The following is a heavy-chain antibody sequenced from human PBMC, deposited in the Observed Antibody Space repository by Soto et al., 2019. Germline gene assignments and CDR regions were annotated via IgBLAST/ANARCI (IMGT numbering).Heavy chain of an antibody. J-gene: IGHJ4*02. CDR3: AQGIAAAGEFDY. D-gene: IGHD6-13*01. CDR1: GGNISSYY. V-gene: IGHV4-59*08. Sequence: PSETLSLTCTVSGGNISSYYWSWIRQPPGKGLEWIGYIYYSGSTNYNPSLKSRVTISVDTSKNQFSLKLSSVTAADTAVYYCAQGIAAAGEFDYWGQGTLVTVSS. CDR2: IYYSGST.